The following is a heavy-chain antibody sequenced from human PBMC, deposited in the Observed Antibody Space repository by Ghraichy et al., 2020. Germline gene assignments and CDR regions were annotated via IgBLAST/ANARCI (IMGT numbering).Heavy chain of an antibody. D-gene: IGHD3-22*01. CDR2: IYTSGST. Sequence: SETLTLTCTVSGGSISSYYWSWIRQPAGKGLEWIGRIYTSGSTNYNPSLKSRVTMSVDTSKNQFSLKLSSVTAADTAVYYCARVRYYYDSSGYYYYFDYWGQGTLVTVSS. CDR1: GGSISSYY. CDR3: ARVRYYYDSSGYYYYFDY. V-gene: IGHV4-4*07. J-gene: IGHJ4*02.